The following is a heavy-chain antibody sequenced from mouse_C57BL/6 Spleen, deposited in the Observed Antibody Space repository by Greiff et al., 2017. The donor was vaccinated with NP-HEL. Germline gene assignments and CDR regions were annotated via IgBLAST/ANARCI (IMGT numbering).Heavy chain of an antibody. D-gene: IGHD1-1*01. CDR2: IYPGSGST. CDR3: ARWDYGRGAWFAY. CDR1: GYTFTSYW. Sequence: VQLQQPGAELVKPGASVKMSCKASGYTFTSYWITWVKQRPGQGLEWIGDIYPGSGSTNYNEKFKSKATLTVDTSSSTAYMQLSSLTSEDSAVYYCARWDYGRGAWFAYWGQGTLVTVSA. V-gene: IGHV1-55*01. J-gene: IGHJ3*01.